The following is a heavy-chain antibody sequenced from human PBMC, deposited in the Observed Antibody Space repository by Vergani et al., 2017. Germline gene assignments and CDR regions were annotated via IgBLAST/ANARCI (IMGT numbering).Heavy chain of an antibody. D-gene: IGHD3-3*01. V-gene: IGHV3-23*01. Sequence: EVQLLESGGGLVQPGGSLRLSCAASGFTFSSYAMSWVRQAPGKGLEWVSAISGSGGSTYYADSVKGRFTISRDNSKNTLYLQMNSLRAEDTAVYYCAGGTGDDFWSGYPQHYFDYWGQGTLVTVSS. CDR3: AGGTGDDFWSGYPQHYFDY. CDR2: ISGSGGST. J-gene: IGHJ4*02. CDR1: GFTFSSYA.